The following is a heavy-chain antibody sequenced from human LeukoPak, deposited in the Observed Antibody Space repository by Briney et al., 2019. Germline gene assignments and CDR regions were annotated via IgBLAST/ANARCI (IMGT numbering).Heavy chain of an antibody. J-gene: IGHJ4*02. CDR3: ARETRGFWSGYPETNFDY. V-gene: IGHV4-4*07. D-gene: IGHD3-3*01. Sequence: KPSETLSLTCTVSGGSISSYYWSWIRQPAGKGLEWIGRIYTSGSTNYNPSLKSRVTMSVDTSKNQFSLKLSSVTAADTAVYYCARETRGFWSGYPETNFDYWGQGTLSPSPQ. CDR1: GGSISSYY. CDR2: IYTSGST.